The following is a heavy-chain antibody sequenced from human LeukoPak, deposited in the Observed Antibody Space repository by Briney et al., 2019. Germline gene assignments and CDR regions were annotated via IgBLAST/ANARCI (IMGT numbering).Heavy chain of an antibody. J-gene: IGHJ5*02. CDR2: INPNSSGT. CDR3: ARGRKNWNSFDP. CDR1: GYTFTGYY. D-gene: IGHD1-1*01. Sequence: ASVKVSCKASGYTFTGYYMHWVRQAPGQGLEWMRWINPNSSGTNYAQKFQGRVTMTRDTSISTAYMELSRLRSDDTAVYYCARGRKNWNSFDPWGQGTLVTVSS. V-gene: IGHV1-2*02.